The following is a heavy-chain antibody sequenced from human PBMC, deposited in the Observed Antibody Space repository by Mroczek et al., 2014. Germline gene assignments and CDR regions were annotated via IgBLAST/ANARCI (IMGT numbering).Heavy chain of an antibody. CDR2: IIPIFGTA. J-gene: IGHJ6*03. V-gene: IGHV1-69*01. CDR3: ASRMGATTPRYYYYYMDV. D-gene: IGHD1-26*01. Sequence: VQLVESGAEVKKPGSSVKVSCKASGGTFSSYAISWVRQAPGQGLEWMGGIIPIFGTANYAQKFQGRVTITADESTSTAYMELGSLRSEDTAVYYCASRMGATTPRYYYYYMDVWGKGTTVTVSS. CDR1: GGTFSSYA.